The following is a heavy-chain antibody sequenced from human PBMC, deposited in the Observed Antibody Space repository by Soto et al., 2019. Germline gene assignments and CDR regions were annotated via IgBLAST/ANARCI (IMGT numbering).Heavy chain of an antibody. CDR1: GGSCSGYY. Sequence: PLETLSHTCAVYGGSCSGYYWIWIRQPPGKGLEWIGEINHSGSTNYNPSLKSRVTISVDTSKNQFSLKLSSVTAADTAVYYCAREDPRDSSGYSAFDYWGQGTLVTSPQ. J-gene: IGHJ4*02. CDR2: INHSGST. D-gene: IGHD3-22*01. CDR3: AREDPRDSSGYSAFDY. V-gene: IGHV4-34*01.